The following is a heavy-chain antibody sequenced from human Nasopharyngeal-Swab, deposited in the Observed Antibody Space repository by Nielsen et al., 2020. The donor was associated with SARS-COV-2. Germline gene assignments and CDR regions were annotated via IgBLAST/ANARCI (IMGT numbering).Heavy chain of an antibody. CDR2: INTNCGNP. D-gene: IGHD3-3*01. CDR1: GYTFTRYA. Sequence: SVQVSCKASGYTFTRYAMNWVRPAPGQGLEWMGWINTNCGNPTYAQGFTGRFVFSLDTSVSTAFLQISSLKAEDTAVYYCARDTRWGSYYDFWCGYYYFDYWGQGTLVTVSS. CDR3: ARDTRWGSYYDFWCGYYYFDY. J-gene: IGHJ4*02. V-gene: IGHV7-4-1*02.